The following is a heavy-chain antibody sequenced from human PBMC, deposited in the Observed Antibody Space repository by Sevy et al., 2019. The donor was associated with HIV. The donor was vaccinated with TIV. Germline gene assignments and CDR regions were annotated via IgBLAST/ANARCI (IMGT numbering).Heavy chain of an antibody. D-gene: IGHD2-8*01. CDR3: ARGDIVLMVYPNWFYP. Sequence: ASVKVYCKASGYTFTSYGICWVRQAPGQGLEWMGWISAYNGNTNYAQKLQGRVTMTTDTSTSTAYMELRSLRSDDTAVYYCARGDIVLMVYPNWFYPWGQGTLVTVSS. CDR1: GYTFTSYG. J-gene: IGHJ5*02. V-gene: IGHV1-18*01. CDR2: ISAYNGNT.